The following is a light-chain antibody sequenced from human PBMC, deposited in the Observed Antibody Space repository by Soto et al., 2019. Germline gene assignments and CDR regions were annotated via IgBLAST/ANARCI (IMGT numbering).Light chain of an antibody. CDR3: QQYVDLPPT. Sequence: DIQMTQSPSSLSSSVGYRFTISCQASQDINNYLNWYQQKPGKAPKLLIYDASKLETGVPSRFSGSGSGTDFTFTISSLQPEDIATYYCQQYVDLPPTFGGGTKVDI. V-gene: IGKV1-33*01. J-gene: IGKJ4*01. CDR1: QDINNY. CDR2: DAS.